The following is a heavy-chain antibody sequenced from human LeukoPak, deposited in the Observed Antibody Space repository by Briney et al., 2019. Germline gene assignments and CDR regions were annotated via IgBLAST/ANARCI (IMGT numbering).Heavy chain of an antibody. V-gene: IGHV1-2*02. J-gene: IGHJ4*02. CDR1: GYTFTVYY. CDR3: ATLGGYSYGYVW. D-gene: IGHD5-18*01. Sequence: ASVTVSCKASGYTFTVYYMHWVRQAPGQGLEWMGLINPNSGGTNYAQKFQGRVTMTRDTSISTAYMELSRLRSDVTAVYYCATLGGYSYGYVWWGQGTLVTVSS. CDR2: INPNSGGT.